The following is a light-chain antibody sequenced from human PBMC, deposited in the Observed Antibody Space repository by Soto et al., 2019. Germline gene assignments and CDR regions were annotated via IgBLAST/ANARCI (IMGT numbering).Light chain of an antibody. CDR2: DVS. J-gene: IGLJ2*01. CDR1: SSDVGGYNY. V-gene: IGLV2-14*01. Sequence: QSALTQPASVSGSPGQSITISCTGTSSDVGGYNYVSWYQQHPGKAPKLMIYDVSNRPSGVSNRFSGSKSGNTPSLTISGLQAEAETNYYCSSYTSGSTLMVFGGGTQLTVL. CDR3: SSYTSGSTLMV.